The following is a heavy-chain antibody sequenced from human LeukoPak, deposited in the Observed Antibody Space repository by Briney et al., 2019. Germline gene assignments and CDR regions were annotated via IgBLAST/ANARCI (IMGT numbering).Heavy chain of an antibody. V-gene: IGHV4-4*02. CDR2: ISLTGRT. J-gene: IGHJ4*02. CDR3: TRESGPYCPFGY. D-gene: IGHD1-26*01. CDR1: GGSITSTNW. Sequence: SGTLSLTCGVSGGSITSTNWWSWVRQPPGRGLEWIGVISLTGRTNYNPSLIGRVIMSLDESRNQLSLTLTSVTAADTAMYYCTRESGPYCPFGYWGQGTLVVVPS.